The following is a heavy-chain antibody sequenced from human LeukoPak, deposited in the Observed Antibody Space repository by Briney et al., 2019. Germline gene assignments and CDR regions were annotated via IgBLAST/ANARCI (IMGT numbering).Heavy chain of an antibody. V-gene: IGHV3-7*01. Sequence: GGSLRLSCAASGFTFSSYWMSWVRQAPGKGLEWVANIKQDGSVKYYLDSVKGQFTISRDNAKNTLYLQMNSLRGEDTAVYYCARDRQYGMDVWGQGTTVTVSS. CDR3: ARDRQYGMDV. CDR1: GFTFSSYW. J-gene: IGHJ6*02. CDR2: IKQDGSVK.